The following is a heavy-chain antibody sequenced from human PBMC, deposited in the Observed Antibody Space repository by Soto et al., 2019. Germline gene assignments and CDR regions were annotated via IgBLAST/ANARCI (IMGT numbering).Heavy chain of an antibody. CDR2: ITGSGGGT. CDR1: EFTFSTYA. CDR3: AKDPNGDYIGAFDF. Sequence: EVRVLESGGGLVQPGGSLRLSCAASEFTFSTYAMTWVRQAPGEGLEWVSSITGSGGGTSYADSVKGRFTISRDNSKNTLYLRMNTLRAEDTAVYYCAKDPNGDYIGAFDFWGQGTVVTVSS. V-gene: IGHV3-23*01. D-gene: IGHD4-17*01. J-gene: IGHJ3*01.